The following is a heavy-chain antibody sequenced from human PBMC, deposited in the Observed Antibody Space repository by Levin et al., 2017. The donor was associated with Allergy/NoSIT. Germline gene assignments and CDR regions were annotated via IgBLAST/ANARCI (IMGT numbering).Heavy chain of an antibody. J-gene: IGHJ6*02. CDR3: ARGIIAVADYYYYYGMDV. Sequence: GGSLRLSCAASGFTFSSYWMHWVRQAPGKGLVWVSRINSDGSSTSYADSVKGRFTISRDNAKNTLYLQMNSLRAEDTAVYYCARGIIAVADYYYYYGMDVWGQGTTVTVSS. V-gene: IGHV3-74*01. CDR1: GFTFSSYW. D-gene: IGHD6-19*01. CDR2: INSDGSST.